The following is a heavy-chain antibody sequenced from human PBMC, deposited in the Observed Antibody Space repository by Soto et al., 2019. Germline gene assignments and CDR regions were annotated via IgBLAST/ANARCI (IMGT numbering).Heavy chain of an antibody. Sequence: SETLSLTCTVSGGSVSSYYWGWIRQPPGKGLEWIGYIYYSGSTKYNPSLKSRVTMSVDTSNNQFSLKVSSVTAADTSVYYCARHSNRNYGLYYFDFWGLGALVTVSS. CDR2: IYYSGST. D-gene: IGHD4-4*01. CDR3: ARHSNRNYGLYYFDF. CDR1: GGSVSSYY. J-gene: IGHJ4*02. V-gene: IGHV4-59*08.